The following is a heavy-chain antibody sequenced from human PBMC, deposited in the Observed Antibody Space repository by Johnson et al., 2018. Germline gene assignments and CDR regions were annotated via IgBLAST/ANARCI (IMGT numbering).Heavy chain of an antibody. Sequence: QVQLQQWGAGLLKPSETLSLTCAVYGGSFSGYYWSWIRQPPGKGLEWIGEINHSGSTNYNPSLKSRVTISVDTSKNQFSLKLSSVTAADTAVDYCARRGGSSWLFYYYYMDVWGKGTTVTVSS. J-gene: IGHJ6*03. CDR3: ARRGGSSWLFYYYYMDV. D-gene: IGHD6-13*01. CDR2: INHSGST. V-gene: IGHV4-34*01. CDR1: GGSFSGYY.